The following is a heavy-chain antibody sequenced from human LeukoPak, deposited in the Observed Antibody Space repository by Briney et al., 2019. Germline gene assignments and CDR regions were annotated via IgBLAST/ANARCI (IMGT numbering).Heavy chain of an antibody. CDR3: ANVDYYFDY. D-gene: IGHD3-9*01. J-gene: IGHJ4*02. CDR1: GFTFNSYT. V-gene: IGHV3-23*01. CDR2: ISGSGGST. Sequence: GGSLRLSCAASGFTFNSYTMNWVRQAPGKGLEWVSAISGSGGSTYYADSVKGRFTISRDNSKNTLYLQMNSLRAEDTAVYYCANVDYYFDYWGQGTLVTVSS.